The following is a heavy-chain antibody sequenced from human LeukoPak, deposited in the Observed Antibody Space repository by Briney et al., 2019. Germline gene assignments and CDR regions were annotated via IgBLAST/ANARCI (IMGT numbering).Heavy chain of an antibody. CDR2: ISGSGGST. J-gene: IGHJ6*02. CDR1: GFTFSSYA. D-gene: IGHD3-10*01. CDR3: AKGEYYYGSGSYYYYYGMDV. Sequence: GGSLRLSCAASGFTFSSYAMSWVRQAPGKGLEGVSAISGSGGSTYYADSVKGRFTISRDNSKNTLYLQMNSLRAEDTAVYYCAKGEYYYGSGSYYYYYGMDVWGQGTTVTVSS. V-gene: IGHV3-23*01.